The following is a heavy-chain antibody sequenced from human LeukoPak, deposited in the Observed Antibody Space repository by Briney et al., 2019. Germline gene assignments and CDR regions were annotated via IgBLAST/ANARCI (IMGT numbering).Heavy chain of an antibody. V-gene: IGHV4-38-2*02. CDR3: ARVDSGWSDYYYYYMDV. D-gene: IGHD6-19*01. J-gene: IGHJ6*03. CDR1: GYSISSGYY. CDR2: IYHSGST. Sequence: SETLSLTCTVSGYSISSGYYWGWVRQPPGKGLEWIGSIYHSGSTYYNPSLKSRVTISVDTSKNQFSLKLSFVTAADTAVYYCARVDSGWSDYYYYYMDVWGKGTTVTVSS.